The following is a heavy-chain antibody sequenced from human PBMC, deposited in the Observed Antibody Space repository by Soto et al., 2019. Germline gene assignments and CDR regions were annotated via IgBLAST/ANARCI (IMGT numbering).Heavy chain of an antibody. CDR2: AYHRGTS. CDR1: GYSISSGYY. Sequence: SETLSLTCTVSGYSISSGYYWGWIRQPPGKGLEWIGSAYHRGTSYYNPSLQSRVTISVDTSKNQFSLRLTSVTAADTAVYYCARGNGYYEPSGDFNSWGQGALVTVSS. V-gene: IGHV4-38-2*02. J-gene: IGHJ4*02. CDR3: ARGNGYYEPSGDFNS. D-gene: IGHD3-22*01.